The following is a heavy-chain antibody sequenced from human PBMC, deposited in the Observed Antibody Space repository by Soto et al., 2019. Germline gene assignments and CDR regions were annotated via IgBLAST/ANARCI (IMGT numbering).Heavy chain of an antibody. CDR3: ARILGFCSSTSCYPRFDP. Sequence: PSETLSLTCTVSGGSISSYYWIWIRQPPGKGLELIGYIYYSGNTNYNPSLKSRVTISVDTSKNQFSLKLSSVTAADTAVYYCARILGFCSSTSCYPRFDPWGQGSQVTVSS. D-gene: IGHD2-2*01. J-gene: IGHJ5*02. V-gene: IGHV4-59*01. CDR1: GGSISSYY. CDR2: IYYSGNT.